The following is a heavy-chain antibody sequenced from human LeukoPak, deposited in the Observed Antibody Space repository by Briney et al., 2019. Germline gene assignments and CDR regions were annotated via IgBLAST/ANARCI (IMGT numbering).Heavy chain of an antibody. Sequence: SVKVSCKASGGTFSSYTISWVRQAPGQGLEWMGRIIPILGIADYAQKFQGRVTITADKSTSTTYMELSSLRSEDTAVYYCARAPYCSGGSCYRIYYYYMDVWGKGTTVTVSS. D-gene: IGHD2-15*01. V-gene: IGHV1-69*02. CDR1: GGTFSSYT. CDR3: ARAPYCSGGSCYRIYYYYMDV. J-gene: IGHJ6*03. CDR2: IIPILGIA.